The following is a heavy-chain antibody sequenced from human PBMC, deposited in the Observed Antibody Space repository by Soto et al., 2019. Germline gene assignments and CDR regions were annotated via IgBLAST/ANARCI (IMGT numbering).Heavy chain of an antibody. D-gene: IGHD6-13*01. CDR2: ISGYNGNT. CDR1: GYTFISYG. V-gene: IGHV1-18*01. J-gene: IGHJ4*02. CDR3: ARDMDGSSWYRVGY. Sequence: QVQLVQSGAEVKQPGASVKVSCKGSGYTFISYGVNWVRQAPGQGLEWVGWISGYNGNTKYAQKFQGRVTMTTDTSSSTAYMELTSLRSDDTAVYYCARDMDGSSWYRVGYWGQGTLVTVSS.